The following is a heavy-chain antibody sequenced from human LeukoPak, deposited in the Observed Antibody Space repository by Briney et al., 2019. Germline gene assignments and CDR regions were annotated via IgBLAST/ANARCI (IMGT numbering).Heavy chain of an antibody. Sequence: PSETLSLTCTVPGGSISSYYWSWIRQPPGKGLEWIGSIYYSGSTYYNPSLKSRVTISVDTPKNQFSLKLSSVTAADTAVYYCARHRTGGFDYWGQGTLVTVSS. V-gene: IGHV4-39*01. CDR3: ARHRTGGFDY. J-gene: IGHJ4*02. D-gene: IGHD3-16*01. CDR2: IYYSGST. CDR1: GGSISSYY.